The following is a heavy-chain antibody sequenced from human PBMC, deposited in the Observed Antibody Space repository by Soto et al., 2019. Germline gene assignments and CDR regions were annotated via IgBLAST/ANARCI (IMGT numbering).Heavy chain of an antibody. D-gene: IGHD4-17*01. CDR2: ISWNSGSI. J-gene: IGHJ3*02. Sequence: GGSLRLSCAASGFTFSSYAMHWVRQAPGKGLEWVSGISWNSGSIGYADSVKGRFTISRDNAKNSLYLQMNSLRAEDTALYYCAKAVYGDYEDAFDIWGQGTMVTVSS. CDR1: GFTFSSYA. V-gene: IGHV3-9*01. CDR3: AKAVYGDYEDAFDI.